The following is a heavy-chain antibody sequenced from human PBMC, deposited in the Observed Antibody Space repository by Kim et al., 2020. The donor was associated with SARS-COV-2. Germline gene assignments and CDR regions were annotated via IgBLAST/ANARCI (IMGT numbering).Heavy chain of an antibody. Sequence: SVKVSCKASGGTFSSYAISWVRQAPGQGLEWMGGIIPIFGTANYAQKFQGRVTITAYESTSTAYMELSSLRSEDTAVYYCARGPLEVAVAGIYYFDYWGQGTLVTVSS. CDR1: GGTFSSYA. V-gene: IGHV1-69*13. J-gene: IGHJ4*02. D-gene: IGHD6-19*01. CDR3: ARGPLEVAVAGIYYFDY. CDR2: IIPIFGTA.